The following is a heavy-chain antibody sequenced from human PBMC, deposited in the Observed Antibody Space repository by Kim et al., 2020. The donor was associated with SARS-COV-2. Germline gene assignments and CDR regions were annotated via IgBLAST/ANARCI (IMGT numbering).Heavy chain of an antibody. CDR1: GFTFSSYG. CDR3: ARGKGGSGSLFYYYYGMDV. CDR2: IWYDGSNK. V-gene: IGHV3-33*01. D-gene: IGHD3-10*01. Sequence: GGSLRLSCAASGFTFSSYGMHWVRQAPGKGLEWVAVIWYDGSNKYYADSVKGRFTISRDNSKNTLYLQMNSLRAEDTAVYYCARGKGGSGSLFYYYYGMDVWGQGTTVTVSS. J-gene: IGHJ6*02.